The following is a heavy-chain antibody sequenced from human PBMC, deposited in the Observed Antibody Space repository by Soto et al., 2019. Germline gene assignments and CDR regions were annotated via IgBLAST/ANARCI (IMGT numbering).Heavy chain of an antibody. J-gene: IGHJ6*03. CDR2: MNPNSGNT. CDR3: ARGSHYYYYMDV. CDR1: GYTFTSYD. V-gene: IGHV1-8*01. Sequence: ASVKVSCKASGYTFTSYDINWVRQATGQGLEWMGWMNPNSGNTGYAQKFQGRVTMTRNTSISTAYMELSSLRSEDTAVYYCARGSHYYYYMDVWGKATTVTVSS.